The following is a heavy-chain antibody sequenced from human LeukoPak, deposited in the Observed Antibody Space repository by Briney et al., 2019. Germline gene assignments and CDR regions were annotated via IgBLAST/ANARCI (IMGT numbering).Heavy chain of an antibody. CDR3: AKDVAWGRMDL. Sequence: GGSLRLSCAASGFTFSTYWMSWVRQAPGKGLEWVAIINQDGSQKYYVDSVKGRLTISRDNAKNSLYLQMDSLRVEDTAVYHCAKDVAWGRMDLWGQGTLATVSS. CDR2: INQDGSQK. CDR1: GFTFSTYW. J-gene: IGHJ4*02. V-gene: IGHV3-7*01. D-gene: IGHD3/OR15-3a*01.